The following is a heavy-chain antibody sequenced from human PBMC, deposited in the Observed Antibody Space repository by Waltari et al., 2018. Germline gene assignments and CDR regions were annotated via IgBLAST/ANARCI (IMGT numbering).Heavy chain of an antibody. V-gene: IGHV4-39*07. J-gene: IGHJ3*02. CDR2: IYYSGRT. CDR3: ASLVVVIATDAFDI. D-gene: IGHD2-21*01. CDR1: GGSISSSSYY. Sequence: QLQLQESGPGLVKPSETLSLTCTVSGGSISSSSYYWGWIRQPPGKGLEWIGSIYYSGRTYYHPSRKSRVTISVDTSKNQFSLKLSSVTAADTAVYYCASLVVVIATDAFDIWGQGTMVTVSS.